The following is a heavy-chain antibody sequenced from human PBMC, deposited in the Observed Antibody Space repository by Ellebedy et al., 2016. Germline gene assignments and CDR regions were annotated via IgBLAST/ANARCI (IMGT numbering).Heavy chain of an antibody. CDR3: ARGRGIFGVVIILTWFDP. CDR1: GGSFSGYY. D-gene: IGHD3-3*01. CDR2: INHSGST. J-gene: IGHJ5*02. V-gene: IGHV4-34*01. Sequence: SETLSLXXAVYGGSFSGYYWSWIRQPPGKGLEWIGEINHSGSTNYNPSLKSRVTISVDTSKNQFSLKLSSVTAADTAVYYCARGRGIFGVVIILTWFDPWGQGTLVTVSS.